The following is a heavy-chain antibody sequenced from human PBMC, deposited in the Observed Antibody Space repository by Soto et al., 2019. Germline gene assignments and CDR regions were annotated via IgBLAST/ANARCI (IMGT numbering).Heavy chain of an antibody. Sequence: GGSLRLSCAASGFTFSSYAMHWVRQAPGKGLEYVSAISSNGGSTYYADSVKGRFTISRDNSKNTLYLQMGSLRAEDMAVYYCARSSGYSSGWYLDWGQGTLVTVYS. V-gene: IGHV3-64*02. CDR3: ARSSGYSSGWYLD. D-gene: IGHD6-19*01. J-gene: IGHJ4*02. CDR2: ISSNGGST. CDR1: GFTFSSYA.